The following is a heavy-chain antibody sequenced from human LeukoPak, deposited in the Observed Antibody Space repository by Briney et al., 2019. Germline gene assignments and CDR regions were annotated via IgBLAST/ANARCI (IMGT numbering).Heavy chain of an antibody. CDR3: ARGPLASACDY. CDR1: GGSISSGDYY. Sequence: SETLSLTCTVSGGSISSGDYYWSWIRQPPGKGLEWIGYIYYSGSTYYNPSLRSRVTISVDTSKNQFSLKLSSVTAADTAVYYCARGPLASACDYWGQGTLVTVSS. CDR2: IYYSGST. J-gene: IGHJ4*02. V-gene: IGHV4-30-4*01.